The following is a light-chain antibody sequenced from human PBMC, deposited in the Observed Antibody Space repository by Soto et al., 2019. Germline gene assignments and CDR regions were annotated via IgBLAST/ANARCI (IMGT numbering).Light chain of an antibody. CDR1: QSVSSN. CDR3: QQYNNWPPIT. V-gene: IGKV3-15*01. Sequence: EIVMTQSPATLSVSPGERATLSCRASQSVSSNLAWYQQKPGQAPRLLMYDASTRATAIPARFSGSGSGTEFTLTISSLQSEDFAVYYCQQYNNWPPITFCQGTRLEIK. J-gene: IGKJ5*01. CDR2: DAS.